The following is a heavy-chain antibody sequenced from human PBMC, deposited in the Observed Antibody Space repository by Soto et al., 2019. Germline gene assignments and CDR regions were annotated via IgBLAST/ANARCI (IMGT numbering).Heavy chain of an antibody. CDR1: GYRFTNHG. V-gene: IGHV1-18*01. J-gene: IGHJ4*02. CDR3: ARDFYPLAYYFDY. Sequence: GASVKVSCKASGYRFTNHGISWVRQAPGQGLEWMGWISGNDGKTKYARKFQGRVTMTTDTSTSTAYMGMNSLRHDDTAVYYCARDFYPLAYYFDYWGQGTLVTVSS. CDR2: ISGNDGKT.